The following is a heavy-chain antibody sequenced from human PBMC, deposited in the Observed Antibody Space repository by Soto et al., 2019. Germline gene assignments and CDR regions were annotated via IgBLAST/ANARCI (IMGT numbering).Heavy chain of an antibody. CDR2: ISAYNGNT. J-gene: IGHJ4*02. CDR3: ASDRGGLEPTQPFDY. D-gene: IGHD1-1*01. Sequence: QVQLVQSGAEVKKPGASVKVSCKASGYTFTSYGISWVRQAPGQGLEWMGWISAYNGNTNYAQKLQGRVTMTTDTPTSTADRELRSLRADDTAVYYCASDRGGLEPTQPFDYWGQGTLVTVSS. CDR1: GYTFTSYG. V-gene: IGHV1-18*01.